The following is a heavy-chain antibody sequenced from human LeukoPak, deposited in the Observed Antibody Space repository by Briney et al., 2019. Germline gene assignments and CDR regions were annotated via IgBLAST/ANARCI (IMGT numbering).Heavy chain of an antibody. CDR1: GGTFSSYA. Sequence: EASVKLSSKASGGTFSSYAISWVRQAPGQGLEWMGGIIPIFGTANYAQKFQGRVTITTDESTSTAYMELSSLRSEDTAVYCCAGVGYYDSSGYSWWGAFEIWGQGTMVTVSS. CDR3: AGVGYYDSSGYSWWGAFEI. D-gene: IGHD3-22*01. CDR2: IIPIFGTA. J-gene: IGHJ3*02. V-gene: IGHV1-69*05.